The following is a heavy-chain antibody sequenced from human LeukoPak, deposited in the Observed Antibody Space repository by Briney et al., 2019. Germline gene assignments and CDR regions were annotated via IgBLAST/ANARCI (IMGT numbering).Heavy chain of an antibody. D-gene: IGHD3/OR15-3a*01. CDR2: IIPLFGTA. J-gene: IGHJ4*02. V-gene: IGHV1-69*05. CDR3: ATWAGGAGPQYYFDY. Sequence: RASVKVSCKASGGTFSSYAISWVRQAPGQGLEWMGGIIPLFGTANYAQKFQGRVTITTDESTSTAYMELSSLRSEDTAVYYCATWAGGAGPQYYFDYWGQGTLVTVSS. CDR1: GGTFSSYA.